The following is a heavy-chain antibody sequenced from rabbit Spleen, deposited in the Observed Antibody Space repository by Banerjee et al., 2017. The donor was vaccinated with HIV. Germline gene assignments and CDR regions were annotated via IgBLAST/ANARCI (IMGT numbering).Heavy chain of an antibody. D-gene: IGHD4-1*01. J-gene: IGHJ6*01. CDR1: GFAFTTYY. CDR3: ARDYNSGWDL. CDR2: FDPVFGIA. V-gene: IGHV1S7*01. Sequence: QLKETGGGLVQPGGSLTLSCKASGFAFTTYYMSWVRQAPGKGLEWIGSFDPVFGIANYASWVNGRFTISRDNAQNTVDLQINSLTAADTATYFCARDYNSGWDLWGQGTLVTVS.